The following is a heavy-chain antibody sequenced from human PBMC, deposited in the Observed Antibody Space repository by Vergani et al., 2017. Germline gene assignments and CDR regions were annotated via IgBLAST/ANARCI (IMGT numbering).Heavy chain of an antibody. CDR3: ARMGGYDEGDAFRIGYFDS. V-gene: IGHV4-31*03. Sequence: QVQLQESGPGLVKLSQTLPLTCSVSGDSISSGVYYWNWIRQHPGKGLEWIGYIYSTGSTHHNPSLRRRINMSVDTSKNQFSLKLNSVTAADTAMYYCARMGGYDEGDAFRIGYFDSWGPGILVTVSS. J-gene: IGHJ4*02. CDR1: GDSISSGVYY. D-gene: IGHD3-22*01. CDR2: IYSTGST.